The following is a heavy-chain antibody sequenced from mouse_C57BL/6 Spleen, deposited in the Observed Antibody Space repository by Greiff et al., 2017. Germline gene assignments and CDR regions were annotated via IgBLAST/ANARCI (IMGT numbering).Heavy chain of an antibody. CDR1: GYTFTDYY. D-gene: IGHD2-3*01. CDR2: INPCNGGT. V-gene: IGHV1-19*01. CDR3: GRGDGYYRSPYYAMDY. Sequence: EVQLQQSGPVLVKPGASVKMSCKASGYTFTDYYMNWVKQSPGKSLEWIGDINPCNGGTSYNQKFKGKATLTVDKSSSTAYMELNSLTSEDSAVFYGGRGDGYYRSPYYAMDYWGQGTSVTVSS. J-gene: IGHJ4*01.